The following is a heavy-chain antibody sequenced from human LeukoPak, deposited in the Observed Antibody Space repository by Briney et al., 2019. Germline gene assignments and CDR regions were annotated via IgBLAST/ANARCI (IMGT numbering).Heavy chain of an antibody. J-gene: IGHJ4*01. D-gene: IGHD5-18*01. CDR3: AKPGSTSLSYGYFDF. V-gene: IGHV3-23*01. Sequence: PGGSLRLSCAASGFTLNNYAMSWVRQAPGKGLEWVSIINNSGGSTYYADSVKGRFTISRDLSKNTLFLQMNSLSVEDTAVYYCAKPGSTSLSYGYFDFWGQGTPVTVSS. CDR1: GFTLNNYA. CDR2: INNSGGST.